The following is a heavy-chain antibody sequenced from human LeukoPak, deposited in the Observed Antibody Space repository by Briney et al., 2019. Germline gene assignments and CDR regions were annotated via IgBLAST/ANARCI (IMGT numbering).Heavy chain of an antibody. Sequence: SVKVSCKASGYTFTSYDINWVRQAPGQGLEWMGGIIPIFGTANYAQKFQGRVTITTDESTSTAYMELSSLRSEDTAVYYCARAGCGGDCYSLYYFDYWGQGTLVTVSS. CDR3: ARAGCGGDCYSLYYFDY. D-gene: IGHD2-21*01. CDR1: GYTFTSYD. J-gene: IGHJ4*02. CDR2: IIPIFGTA. V-gene: IGHV1-69*05.